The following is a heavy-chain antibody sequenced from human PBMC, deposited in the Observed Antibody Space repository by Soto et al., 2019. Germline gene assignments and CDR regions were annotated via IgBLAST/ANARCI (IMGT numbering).Heavy chain of an antibody. Sequence: PSETLSLTCTVSGGSISSGDYYWSWIRQPSGKGLEWIGYIYYSGSTYYNPSLKSRVTISVDTSKNQFSLKLSSVTAADTAVYYCASRIAAKPLWFDPWGQGTLVTVSS. J-gene: IGHJ5*02. CDR3: ASRIAAKPLWFDP. CDR1: GGSISSGDYY. D-gene: IGHD6-13*01. V-gene: IGHV4-30-4*01. CDR2: IYYSGST.